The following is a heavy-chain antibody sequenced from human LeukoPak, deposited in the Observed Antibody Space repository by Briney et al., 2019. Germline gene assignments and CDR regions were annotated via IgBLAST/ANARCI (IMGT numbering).Heavy chain of an antibody. J-gene: IGHJ4*02. CDR2: IWKDGTNN. V-gene: IGHV3-33*01. CDR1: GFIFSRYG. Sequence: GGSLRLSCAASGFIFSRYGMHWVRQAPGKGLEWVAVIWKDGTNNYYADSVKGRFTISRDNSKNTLSLQMNGLRAEDTAVYYCARDRHYDSSGYSYCFDYWGQGTLVTVSS. D-gene: IGHD3-22*01. CDR3: ARDRHYDSSGYSYCFDY.